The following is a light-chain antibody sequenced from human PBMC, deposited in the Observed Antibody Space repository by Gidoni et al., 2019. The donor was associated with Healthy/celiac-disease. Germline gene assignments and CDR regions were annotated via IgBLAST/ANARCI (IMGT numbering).Light chain of an antibody. Sequence: QSALTQPASVSVSPGQSLTISCTGTSSDVGGYNYVSWYQQHPGKAPKLMIYDVSNRPSGGSNRFSGSKSGNTASLTISGLQAEDEADYYCSSYTSSSPFYVFGTGTKVTVL. V-gene: IGLV2-14*01. J-gene: IGLJ1*01. CDR2: DVS. CDR3: SSYTSSSPFYV. CDR1: SSDVGGYNY.